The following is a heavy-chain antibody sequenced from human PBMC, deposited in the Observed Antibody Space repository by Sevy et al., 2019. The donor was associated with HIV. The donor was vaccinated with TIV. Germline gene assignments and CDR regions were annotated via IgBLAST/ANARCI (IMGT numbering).Heavy chain of an antibody. CDR1: GFTFSSYW. D-gene: IGHD2-2*01. V-gene: IGHV3-74*01. Sequence: GGSLRLSCAASGFTFSSYWMHWVRQAPGKGLVWVSRINSDGSSTSYADSVKGRFTISRDNAKNTLYLQMNSLRAEDTAVYYCASTSAAMIVSDYWGHGTLVTVSS. CDR3: ASTSAAMIVSDY. CDR2: INSDGSST. J-gene: IGHJ4*01.